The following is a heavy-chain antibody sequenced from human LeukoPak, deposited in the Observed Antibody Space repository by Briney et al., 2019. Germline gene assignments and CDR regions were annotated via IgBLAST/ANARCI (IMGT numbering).Heavy chain of an antibody. CDR3: AKARIAAAGTGAFDV. Sequence: GGSLRLSCAASGFTVSSYGMTWVRLAPGKGLEWVSTFSATDGSAQYAESVKGRFTISRDNSKNSLYLQMNSLRDEDTAVYYCAKARIAAAGTGAFDVWGQGTMVTVSS. CDR1: GFTVSSYG. D-gene: IGHD6-13*01. CDR2: FSATDGSA. V-gene: IGHV3-23*01. J-gene: IGHJ3*01.